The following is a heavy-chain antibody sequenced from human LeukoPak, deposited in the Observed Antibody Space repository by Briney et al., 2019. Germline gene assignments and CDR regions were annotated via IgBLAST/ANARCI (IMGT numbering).Heavy chain of an antibody. CDR3: AKANWISNADAVW. D-gene: IGHD1-1*01. Sequence: GGSLRLSCAATGFSFSTYAMSWVRRAPARGLEWVPSIRGGGEVFYADSVKGRFTLSRDSSRNTLYLQLNNLRVEDTAIYYCAKANWISNADAVWWGQGTLVTVSS. J-gene: IGHJ4*02. V-gene: IGHV3-23*01. CDR2: IRGGGEV. CDR1: GFSFSTYA.